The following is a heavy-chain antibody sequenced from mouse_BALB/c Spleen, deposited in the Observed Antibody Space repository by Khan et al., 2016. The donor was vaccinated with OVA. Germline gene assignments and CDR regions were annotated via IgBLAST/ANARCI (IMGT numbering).Heavy chain of an antibody. CDR3: ATDIIDY. V-gene: IGHV1-7*01. CDR2: INPTSGYT. D-gene: IGHD1-3*01. Sequence: QVQLKQSGAELAKPGASVKMSCKASGYTFTTYCMHWVKQRPGQGLEWIGYINPTSGYTDYNQKFKDKATLTADKSSSTAYMQLSSLTSDDSAVYYCATDIIDYWGQGTTLTVSS. CDR1: GYTFTTYC. J-gene: IGHJ2*01.